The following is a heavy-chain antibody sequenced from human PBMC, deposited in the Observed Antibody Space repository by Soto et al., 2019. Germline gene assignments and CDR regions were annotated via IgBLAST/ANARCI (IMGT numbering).Heavy chain of an antibody. CDR3: AGAAVTAPDY. CDR2: IYSDGSA. V-gene: IGHV3-53*01. CDR1: GFTVSSKY. J-gene: IGHJ4*02. D-gene: IGHD6-19*01. Sequence: EVQLVESGGGLIQPGGSLRLSCAASGFTVSSKYMTWVRQAAGTGLEWVSVIYSDGSAYYADSVKGRFTISRDNSNNTLYLQMNSLRVEDTAVYYCAGAAVTAPDYWGQGTLVTVSS.